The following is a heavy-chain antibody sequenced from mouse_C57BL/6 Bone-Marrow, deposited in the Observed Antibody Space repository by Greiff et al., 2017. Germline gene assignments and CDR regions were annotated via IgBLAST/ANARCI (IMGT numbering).Heavy chain of an antibody. CDR1: GYTFTSYW. CDR2: IAPSDRYT. V-gene: IGHV1-59*01. J-gene: IGHJ2*01. D-gene: IGHD2-3*01. Sequence: QVQLQQPGAELVRPGTSVKLSCTASGYTFTSYWLHWVKQRPGQGLVWIGVIAPSDRYTNYNQKFKGKATLTVDTSSSTAYMQLISLTSEDSAVYYCAIDGYPYYFDYWGQGTTLTVSS. CDR3: AIDGYPYYFDY.